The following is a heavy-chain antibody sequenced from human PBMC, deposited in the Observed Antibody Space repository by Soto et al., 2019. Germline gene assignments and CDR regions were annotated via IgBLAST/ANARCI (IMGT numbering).Heavy chain of an antibody. Sequence: GASVKVSCKASGYTFTSYGISWVRQAPGQGLEWMGWISAYNGNTNYAQKLQGRVTMTTDTSTSTAYMELRSLRSDDTAVYYCARDFGGGNYYDSSTRFDYWGQGTLVTVSS. J-gene: IGHJ4*02. D-gene: IGHD3-22*01. CDR1: GYTFTSYG. CDR2: ISAYNGNT. V-gene: IGHV1-18*01. CDR3: ARDFGGGNYYDSSTRFDY.